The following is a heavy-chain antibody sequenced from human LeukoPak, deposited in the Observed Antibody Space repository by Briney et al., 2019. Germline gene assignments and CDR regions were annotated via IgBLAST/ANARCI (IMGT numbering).Heavy chain of an antibody. J-gene: IGHJ1*01. CDR2: INPKSGGT. CDR1: GYTITSYY. D-gene: IGHD3-10*01. Sequence: SVKITCTASGYTITSYYMHWVRQAPGQGLKWMGRINPKSGGTNYAHKFQGRVTMTSDTSISTAYMELSRLSSDDTAVYSCAIEGSLSHRGQGTLVTVSS. CDR3: AIEGSLSH. V-gene: IGHV1-2*02.